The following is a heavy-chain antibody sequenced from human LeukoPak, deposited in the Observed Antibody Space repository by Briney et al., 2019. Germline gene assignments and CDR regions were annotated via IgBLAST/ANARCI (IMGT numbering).Heavy chain of an antibody. D-gene: IGHD2-2*01. CDR2: LYYSGSH. V-gene: IGHV4-59*01. CDR1: GGSISSYS. J-gene: IGHJ4*02. CDR3: ARGGGYYAPRRYFDY. Sequence: SETLSLTCTVSGGSISSYSCSWIRNPPATGKGGIRYLYYSGSHNYNPSLKSRVTISVDTSKNQFSLKLSSVTAADTAVYYCARGGGYYAPRRYFDYWGQGTLVTVSS.